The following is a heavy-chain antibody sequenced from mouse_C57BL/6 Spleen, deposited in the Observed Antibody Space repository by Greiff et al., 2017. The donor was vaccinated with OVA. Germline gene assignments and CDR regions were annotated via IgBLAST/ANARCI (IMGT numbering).Heavy chain of an antibody. CDR3: ARRDGRWYFDV. V-gene: IGHV1-69*01. J-gene: IGHJ1*03. D-gene: IGHD1-1*01. CDR2: IDPSDSYT. CDR1: GYTFTSYW. Sequence: VQLQQPGAELVMPGASVKLSCKASGYTFTSYWMHWVKQRPGQGLEWIGEIDPSDSYTNYNQKFKGKSTLTVDKSSSTAYMQLSSLTSEDSAVYYCARRDGRWYFDVWGTGTTVTVSS.